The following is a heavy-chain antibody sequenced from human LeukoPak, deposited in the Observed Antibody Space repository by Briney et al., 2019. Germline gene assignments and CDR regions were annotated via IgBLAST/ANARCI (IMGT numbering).Heavy chain of an antibody. J-gene: IGHJ4*02. CDR1: GFTFSSYG. CDR3: ARAGLGGYVSSFGY. D-gene: IGHD5-12*01. V-gene: IGHV3-33*01. Sequence: GGSLRLSCAASGFTFSSYGMHWVRQAPGKGLEWVAVIWYGGSNKYYADSVKGRFTISRDNSKNTLYLQMNSLRAEDTAVYYCARAGLGGYVSSFGYWGQGTLVTVSS. CDR2: IWYGGSNK.